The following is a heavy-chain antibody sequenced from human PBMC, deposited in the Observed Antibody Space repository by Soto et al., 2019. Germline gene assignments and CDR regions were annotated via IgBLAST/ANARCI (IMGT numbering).Heavy chain of an antibody. CDR1: GGSINSGGYS. V-gene: IGHV4-30-2*01. Sequence: QLHLQESGSGLVKPSQTLSLTCTVSGGSINSGGYSWTWIRQPPGKGLEWIGFIYHTGTTYYNPSLKSRVTISVDRSKNQFSLKLNSVTAADTAVHYCARGVNYYDSSGSSWFDPWGQGALVTVSS. CDR2: IYHTGTT. CDR3: ARGVNYYDSSGSSWFDP. D-gene: IGHD3-22*01. J-gene: IGHJ5*02.